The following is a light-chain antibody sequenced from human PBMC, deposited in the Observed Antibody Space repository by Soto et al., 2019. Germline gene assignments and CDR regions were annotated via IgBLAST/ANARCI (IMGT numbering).Light chain of an antibody. Sequence: DIQMTQSPATLAASVGDRVSITCRASQRIDTWLAWYQQKPGKAPNLLIDKASRLQSGVPSRFSGSGSGTEFTLTISSLQPEDFATYYCQEYRNNYGTFGQGTKVDIK. V-gene: IGKV1-5*03. CDR2: KAS. CDR3: QEYRNNYGT. CDR1: QRIDTW. J-gene: IGKJ1*01.